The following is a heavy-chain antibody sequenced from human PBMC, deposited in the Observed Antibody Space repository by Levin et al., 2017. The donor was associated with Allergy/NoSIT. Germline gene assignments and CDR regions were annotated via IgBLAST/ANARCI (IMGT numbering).Heavy chain of an antibody. CDR3: ARGGVWWLPRDY. Sequence: SQTLSLPCTVSGGSLPNYYWMWIRQPPGKGLEWIGYIFHSGSTNHNPSLESRVTISVDTSKNQFSLRLRSVTAADTAVYYCARGGVWWLPRDYWGQGILVTVSS. V-gene: IGHV4-59*01. J-gene: IGHJ4*02. CDR1: GGSLPNYY. D-gene: IGHD2-21*01. CDR2: IFHSGST.